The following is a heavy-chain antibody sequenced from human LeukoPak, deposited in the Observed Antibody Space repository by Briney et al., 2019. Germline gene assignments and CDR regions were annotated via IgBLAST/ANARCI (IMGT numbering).Heavy chain of an antibody. CDR3: AREPNEAYNWNVEYFDY. CDR1: GYTFTGYY. V-gene: IGHV1-46*01. D-gene: IGHD1-20*01. J-gene: IGHJ4*02. Sequence: ASVKVSCKASGYTFTGYYMHWVRQAPGQELEWMGIINPSGGSTSYAQKFQGRVTMTRDTSTSTVYMELSSLRSEDTAVYYCAREPNEAYNWNVEYFDYWGQETLVTVSS. CDR2: INPSGGST.